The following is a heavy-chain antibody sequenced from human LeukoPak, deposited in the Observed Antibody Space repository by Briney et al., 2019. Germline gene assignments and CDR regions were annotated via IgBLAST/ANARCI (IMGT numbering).Heavy chain of an antibody. CDR3: AGDATSHWAGGPFDY. CDR1: GVSISSSSYY. D-gene: IGHD2-2*01. V-gene: IGHV4-39*07. J-gene: IGHJ4*02. CDR2: ISYSGST. Sequence: SETLSLTCTVSGVSISSSSYYWGWIRQPPGKGLEWIGSISYSGSTYYNPSLKSRVTISVDTSKNHFSLKLSSLTAADTAVYYCAGDATSHWAGGPFDYWGQGTLVTVSS.